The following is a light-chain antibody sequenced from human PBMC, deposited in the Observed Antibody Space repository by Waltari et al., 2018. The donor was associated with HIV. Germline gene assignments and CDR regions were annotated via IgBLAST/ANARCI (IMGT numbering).Light chain of an antibody. CDR1: EDINKL. CDR3: QQYETDSRS. Sequence: DIQMTQSPSSVSASIGDRVSNTCRASEDINKLLAWYQQKPGKAPNLLIYKATSLETGVPSRFSGSVSGADFTLTITNLQYDDFATYYCQQYETDSRSFGQGTKVEI. CDR2: KAT. V-gene: IGKV1-5*03. J-gene: IGKJ1*01.